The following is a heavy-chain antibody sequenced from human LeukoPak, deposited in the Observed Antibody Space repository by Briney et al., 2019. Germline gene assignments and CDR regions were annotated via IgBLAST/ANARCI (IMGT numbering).Heavy chain of an antibody. V-gene: IGHV6-1*01. D-gene: IGHD6-13*01. Sequence: SQTLSLTCAISGDSVSSNSAAWSWIRQSPSRGLEWLARTYYRSKWYNDYAVSVKSRITINPDTSKNQFSLQLNSVTPEDTAVYYCARKPYMAAAGYYYYYGMDVWGQGTTVTVSS. CDR1: GDSVSSNSAA. CDR3: ARKPYMAAAGYYYYYGMDV. J-gene: IGHJ6*02. CDR2: TYYRSKWYN.